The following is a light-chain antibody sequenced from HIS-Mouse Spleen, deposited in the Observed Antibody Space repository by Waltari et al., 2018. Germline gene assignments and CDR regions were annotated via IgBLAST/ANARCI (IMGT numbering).Light chain of an antibody. V-gene: IGLV3-21*03. J-gene: IGLJ2*01. CDR2: DDS. CDR1: NIGRKS. Sequence: SYVLTQPPSVSVAPGKTARITCGGNNIGRKSGHWYQQKPGQAPVLVVYDDSDRPSGMPGRFSGSKSGNTATLTISRVEAGDEADYYCQVWDSSSDHVVFGGGTKLTVL. CDR3: QVWDSSSDHVV.